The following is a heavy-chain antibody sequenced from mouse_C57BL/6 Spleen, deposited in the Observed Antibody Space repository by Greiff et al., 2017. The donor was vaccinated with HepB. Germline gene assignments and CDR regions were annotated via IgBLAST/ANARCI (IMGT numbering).Heavy chain of an antibody. CDR3: ARGEAYDYDWFAY. V-gene: IGHV3-1*01. Sequence: EVKLMESGPGMVKPSQSLSLTCTVTGYSITSGYDWHWIRHFPGNKLEWMGYISYSGSTNYNPSLKSRISITHDTSKNHFFLKLNSVTTEDTATYYCARGEAYDYDWFAYWGQGTLVTVSA. J-gene: IGHJ3*01. CDR1: GYSITSGYD. CDR2: ISYSGST. D-gene: IGHD2-4*01.